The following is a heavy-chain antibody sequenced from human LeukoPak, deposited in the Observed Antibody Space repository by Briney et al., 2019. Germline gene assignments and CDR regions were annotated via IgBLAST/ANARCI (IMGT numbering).Heavy chain of an antibody. CDR1: GGSFSGYY. Sequence: SSETLSLTCAVYGGSFSGYYWSWIRQPPGKGLEWIGEINHSGSTNYNPSLKSRVTISVDTSKNQFSLKLSSVTAADTAVYYCASAQAADDYWGQGTLVTVSS. CDR2: INHSGST. J-gene: IGHJ4*02. D-gene: IGHD6-13*01. V-gene: IGHV4-34*01. CDR3: ASAQAADDY.